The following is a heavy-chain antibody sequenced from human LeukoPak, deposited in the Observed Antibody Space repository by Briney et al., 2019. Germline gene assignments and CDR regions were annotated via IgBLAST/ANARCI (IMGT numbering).Heavy chain of an antibody. CDR1: GSFFTSYW. CDR3: ARSEADYYYYYMDV. J-gene: IGHJ6*03. CDR2: IYPGDADT. Sequence: GASLQISGKGSGSFFTSYWIGWVRQLPGKGLEGTGIIYPGDADTRYSPSIQGQVTISADKSISTAYLQWSSLKASDTAMYYCARSEADYYYYYMDVWGKGTTVTVSS. V-gene: IGHV5-51*01.